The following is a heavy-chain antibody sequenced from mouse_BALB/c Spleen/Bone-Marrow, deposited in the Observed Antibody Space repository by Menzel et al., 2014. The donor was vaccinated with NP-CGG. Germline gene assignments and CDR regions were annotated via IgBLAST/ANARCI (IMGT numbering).Heavy chain of an antibody. J-gene: IGHJ2*01. V-gene: IGHV1S130*01. Sequence: QVQLQQSGSVLVRPGASVKLSCKASGYTFTNSWMHWAKQRPGQGLEWIGEIHPNSGNTNYNEKFKGKATLTVDTSSSTAYVDLSSLTAEGSAVYYCARHHRYGCYFDCWGQGTTLTVSS. CDR1: GYTFTNSW. CDR3: ARHHRYGCYFDC. CDR2: IHPNSGNT. D-gene: IGHD2-14*01.